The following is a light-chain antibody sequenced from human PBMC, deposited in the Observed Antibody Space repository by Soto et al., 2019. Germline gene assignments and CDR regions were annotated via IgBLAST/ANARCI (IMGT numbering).Light chain of an antibody. J-gene: IGKJ1*01. CDR3: QQYDSYPWT. V-gene: IGKV1-5*03. Sequence: DIQMTQSPSSLSASVGDRVTITCRASQDISTWLAWFQQKPGKAPKLLIYRASSLEGGAPSRFSGSGSGTEFTLTISSLQHDDFETYFCQQYDSYPWTLGQGTKVDIK. CDR1: QDISTW. CDR2: RAS.